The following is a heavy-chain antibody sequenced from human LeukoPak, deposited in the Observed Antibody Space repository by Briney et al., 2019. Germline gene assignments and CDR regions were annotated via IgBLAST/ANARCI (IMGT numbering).Heavy chain of an antibody. CDR1: GFTFSSYA. Sequence: GGSLRLSCAASGFTFSSYAMSWVRQAPGKGLEWVSSIIASGGSTFYTDSVKGRFTISRDNSKNTLYLQMNSLRVEDTAVYYCARADSRSWHLFDYWGQGTLVTVSS. CDR2: IIASGGST. CDR3: ARADSRSWHLFDY. D-gene: IGHD6-13*01. V-gene: IGHV3-23*01. J-gene: IGHJ4*02.